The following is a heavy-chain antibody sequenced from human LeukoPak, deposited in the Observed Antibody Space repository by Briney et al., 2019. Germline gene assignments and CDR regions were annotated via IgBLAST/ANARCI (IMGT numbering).Heavy chain of an antibody. CDR1: GGPFSGYY. CDR3: ASPAMAFIDQGRYNYYYYMDV. J-gene: IGHJ6*03. Sequence: SETLSLTCAVYGGPFSGYYWSWIRQPPGKGLEWIGEINHSGSTNYNPSLKSRVTISVDTSKNQFSLKLSSVTAADTAVYYCASPAMAFIDQGRYNYYYYMDVWGKGTTVTVSS. CDR2: INHSGST. D-gene: IGHD5-18*01. V-gene: IGHV4-34*01.